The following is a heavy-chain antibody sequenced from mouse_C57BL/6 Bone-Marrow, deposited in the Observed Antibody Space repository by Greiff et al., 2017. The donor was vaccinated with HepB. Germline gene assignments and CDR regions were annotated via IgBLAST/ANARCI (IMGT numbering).Heavy chain of an antibody. D-gene: IGHD1-1*01. J-gene: IGHJ2*01. CDR1: GYSITSGYY. CDR2: ISYDGSN. CDR3: ASLVGSFDY. V-gene: IGHV3-6*01. Sequence: DVQLQESGPGLVKPSQSLSLTCSVTGYSITSGYYWNWIRQFPGNKLEWMGYISYDGSNNYNPSLKNRISITRDTSKNQFFLKLNSVTTEDTATYYCASLVGSFDYWGQGTTLTVSS.